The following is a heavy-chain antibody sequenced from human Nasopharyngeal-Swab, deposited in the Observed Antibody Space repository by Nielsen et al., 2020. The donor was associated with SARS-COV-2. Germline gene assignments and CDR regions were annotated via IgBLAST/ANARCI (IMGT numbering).Heavy chain of an antibody. Sequence: GESLKISCAASGFTFRSYAISWVRQAPGKGLEWVANIKQDGSEKYYVDSVKGRFTISRDNAKNSLYLQMNSLRAEDTAVYYCARDWDYYDSSGFDYWGQGTLVTVSS. CDR3: ARDWDYYDSSGFDY. CDR2: IKQDGSEK. V-gene: IGHV3-7*01. D-gene: IGHD3-22*01. J-gene: IGHJ4*02. CDR1: GFTFRSYA.